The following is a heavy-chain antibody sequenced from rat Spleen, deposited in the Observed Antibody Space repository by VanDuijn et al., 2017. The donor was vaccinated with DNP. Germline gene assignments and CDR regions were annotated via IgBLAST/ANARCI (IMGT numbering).Heavy chain of an antibody. V-gene: IGHV5-25*01. Sequence: EVQLVESGGDFVQPGGSLKLSCAASGFTFSNYDMAWVRQAPTKGLEWVASISPSGGSTYYRDSVKGRFTVSRDNAKSSLYLQMDSLRSEDTATYYCARRGLRRTMDAWGQGTSVTVSS. CDR1: GFTFSNYD. D-gene: IGHD1-11*01. J-gene: IGHJ4*01. CDR2: ISPSGGST. CDR3: ARRGLRRTMDA.